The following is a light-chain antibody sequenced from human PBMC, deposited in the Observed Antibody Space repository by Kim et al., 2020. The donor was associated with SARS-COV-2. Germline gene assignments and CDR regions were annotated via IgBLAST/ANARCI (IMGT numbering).Light chain of an antibody. V-gene: IGKV3-20*01. CDR3: QQYGSSPWT. Sequence: SPGERATLSCRASQSVSSGYLGWYQQKPGQARRLLNYGASSRATGIPDRVSGRGSGTDFTLTISRQEAEDFAVYYCQQYGSSPWTFGQGTKVDIK. J-gene: IGKJ1*01. CDR1: QSVSSGY. CDR2: GAS.